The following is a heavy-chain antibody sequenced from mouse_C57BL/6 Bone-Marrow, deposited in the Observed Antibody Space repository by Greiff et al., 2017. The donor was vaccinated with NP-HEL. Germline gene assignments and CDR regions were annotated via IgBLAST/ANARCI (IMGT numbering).Heavy chain of an antibody. CDR1: GFTYSSYG. Sequence: EVQLVESGGDLVKPGGSLKLSCAASGFTYSSYGMSWVRQTPDKRLEWVATISSGGSYTYYPDSVKGRFTISSDNAKNTLYLQMSSLKSEDTAMYYCARLSAWSWFAYWGQGTLVTVSA. CDR3: ARLSAWSWFAY. J-gene: IGHJ3*01. V-gene: IGHV5-6*01. CDR2: ISSGGSYT.